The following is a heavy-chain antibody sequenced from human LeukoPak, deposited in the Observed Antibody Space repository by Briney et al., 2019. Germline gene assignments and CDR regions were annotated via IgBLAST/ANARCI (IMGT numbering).Heavy chain of an antibody. CDR3: ARATYYYDSSGYHGIYYFDY. CDR2: INHSGST. Sequence: ASETLSLTCAVYGGSFSGYYWSWIRQPPGKGLEWIGEINHSGSTNYNPSLKSRVTISVDTSKNQFSLKLSSVTAADTAVYYCARATYYYDSSGYHGIYYFDYWGQGTLVTVSS. D-gene: IGHD3-22*01. CDR1: GGSFSGYY. J-gene: IGHJ4*02. V-gene: IGHV4-34*01.